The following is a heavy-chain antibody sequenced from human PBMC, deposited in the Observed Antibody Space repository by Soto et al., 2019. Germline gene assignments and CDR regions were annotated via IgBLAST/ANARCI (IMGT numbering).Heavy chain of an antibody. D-gene: IGHD6-13*01. J-gene: IGHJ4*02. CDR3: ARSFGVAADGPFDY. CDR1: GGSISSGGYY. V-gene: IGHV4-31*03. CDR2: IYYSGST. Sequence: SETLSLTCTVSGGSISSGGYYWSWIRQHPGKGLEWIGYIYYSGSTYYNPSLKSRVTISVDTSKNQFSLKLSSVTAADTAVYYCARSFGVAADGPFDYWGKGTLLTVSS.